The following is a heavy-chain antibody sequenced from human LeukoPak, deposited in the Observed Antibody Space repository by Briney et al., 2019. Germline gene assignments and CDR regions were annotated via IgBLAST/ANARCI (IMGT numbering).Heavy chain of an antibody. V-gene: IGHV3-30-3*01. D-gene: IGHD3-22*01. CDR2: ISYDGSNK. Sequence: PGGSLRLSCAASGFTFSSYAMHWVRQAPGKGLEWVAVISYDGSNKYYADSVKGRFTISRDNSKNTVYLQMNSLRVEDTAVYYCAKSGISYYDNWFALWGQGTLVTVSS. CDR1: GFTFSSYA. CDR3: AKSGISYYDNWFAL. J-gene: IGHJ5*02.